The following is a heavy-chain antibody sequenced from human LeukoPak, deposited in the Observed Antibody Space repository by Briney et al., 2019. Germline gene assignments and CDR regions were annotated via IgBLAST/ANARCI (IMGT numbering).Heavy chain of an antibody. CDR2: INHSGST. J-gene: IGHJ4*02. D-gene: IGHD1-26*01. CDR3: AGYQVGATPFDY. CDR1: GGSFSGYY. Sequence: SETLSLTCAVYGGSFSGYYWSWIRQPPGKGLEWIGEINHSGSTNYNPSLKSRVTISVDTSKNQFSLKLSSVTAADTAVYYCAGYQVGATPFDYWGQGTLVTVSS. V-gene: IGHV4-34*01.